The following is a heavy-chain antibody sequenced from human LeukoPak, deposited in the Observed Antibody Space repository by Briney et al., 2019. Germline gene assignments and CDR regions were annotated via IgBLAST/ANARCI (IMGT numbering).Heavy chain of an antibody. CDR3: ARGDEYYYDSSGYWAYYFDY. J-gene: IGHJ4*02. V-gene: IGHV3-53*01. Sequence: GGSLRLSCAASGFTVSSNYMSWVRQAPGKGLEWVSVIYSGGSTYCADSVKGRFTISRDNSKNTLYLQMNSLRAEDTAVYYCARGDEYYYDSSGYWAYYFDYWGQGTLVTVSS. D-gene: IGHD3-22*01. CDR2: IYSGGST. CDR1: GFTVSSNY.